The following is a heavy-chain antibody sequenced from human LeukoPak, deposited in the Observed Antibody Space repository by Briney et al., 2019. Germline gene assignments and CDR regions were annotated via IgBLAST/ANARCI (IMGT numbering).Heavy chain of an antibody. CDR2: ISYDGSNK. CDR1: GFTFSSYA. V-gene: IGHV3-30-3*01. J-gene: IGHJ6*02. D-gene: IGHD2-15*01. Sequence: GGSLRLSCAASGFTFSSYAMHWVRQAPGKGLEWVAVISYDGSNKYYADSVKGRFTISRDNSKNTLYPQMNSLRAEDTAVYYCARDRRDVVVVAATVGIYYYYGMDVWGQGTTVTVSS. CDR3: ARDRRDVVVVAATVGIYYYYGMDV.